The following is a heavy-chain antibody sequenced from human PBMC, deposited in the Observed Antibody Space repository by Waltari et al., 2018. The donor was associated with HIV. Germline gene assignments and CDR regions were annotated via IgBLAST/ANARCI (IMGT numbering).Heavy chain of an antibody. CDR1: GFTFCSYC. CDR3: ATSRTFDY. CDR2: INSDGSST. V-gene: IGHV3-74*01. J-gene: IGHJ4*02. Sequence: EVQLVESGGGLVQRGGSLRLSCAASGFTFCSYCMHWVRQVPGKGLIWGSRINSDGSSTSYADSVKGRFTISRDNAKNTLYLQMNSLRAEDTAVYYCATSRTFDYWGQGTLVTVSS.